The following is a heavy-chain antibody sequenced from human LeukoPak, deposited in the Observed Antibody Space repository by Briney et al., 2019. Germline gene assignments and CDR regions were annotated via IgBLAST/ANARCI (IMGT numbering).Heavy chain of an antibody. CDR3: AGGPYYDFWSGILDY. J-gene: IGHJ4*02. Sequence: SVKVSCKASGYTFTSYGISWVRQAPGQGLEWMGWISAYNGNTNYAQKLQGRVTMTTDTSTSTAYMELRSLRSDDTAVYYCAGGPYYDFWSGILDYWGQGTLVTV. D-gene: IGHD3-3*01. CDR1: GYTFTSYG. CDR2: ISAYNGNT. V-gene: IGHV1-18*01.